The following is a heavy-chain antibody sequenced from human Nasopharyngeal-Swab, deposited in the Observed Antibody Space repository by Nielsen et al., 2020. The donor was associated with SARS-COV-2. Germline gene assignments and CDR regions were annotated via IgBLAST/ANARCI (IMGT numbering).Heavy chain of an antibody. V-gene: IGHV1-2*06. CDR3: ARAVVGWFGELLDYYYYYGMDV. Sequence: ASVKVSCKASGYTFTNYGISWVRQAPGQGLEWMGRINPNSGGTNYAQKFQGRVTMTRDTSISTAYMELSRLRSDDTAVYYCARAVVGWFGELLDYYYYYGMDVWGQGTTVTVSS. D-gene: IGHD3-10*01. CDR2: INPNSGGT. CDR1: GYTFTNYG. J-gene: IGHJ6*02.